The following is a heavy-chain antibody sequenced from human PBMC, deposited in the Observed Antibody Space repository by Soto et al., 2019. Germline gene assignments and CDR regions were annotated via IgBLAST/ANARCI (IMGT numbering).Heavy chain of an antibody. Sequence: QVPLVESGGDVVQPGRSLRLSCVASGFTFSRFGMHWVRQASGKGLEWVAGIWYDGSNRLYADSVRGRFTISRDDSKNTLYLQMISLRAEDTAVYYCARGYSRGYYPGHFDYWGQGTLVTVSS. D-gene: IGHD3-22*01. CDR2: IWYDGSNR. CDR3: ARGYSRGYYPGHFDY. V-gene: IGHV3-33*01. J-gene: IGHJ4*02. CDR1: GFTFSRFG.